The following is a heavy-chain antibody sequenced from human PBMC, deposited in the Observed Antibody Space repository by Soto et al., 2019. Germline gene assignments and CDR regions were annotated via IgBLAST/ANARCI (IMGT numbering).Heavy chain of an antibody. V-gene: IGHV3-23*01. J-gene: IGHJ4*02. CDR3: ARQAAISDY. CDR1: GFTFSTFA. CDR2: IRGSGGSK. Sequence: GGSLRLSCAASGFTFSTFAMNWVRQAPGKGLEWVSSIRGSGGSKWYADSVKGRFTISRDNSKNTLYLQVTGLRAEDTAMYYCARQAAISDYWGQGTLVTVSS. D-gene: IGHD2-2*02.